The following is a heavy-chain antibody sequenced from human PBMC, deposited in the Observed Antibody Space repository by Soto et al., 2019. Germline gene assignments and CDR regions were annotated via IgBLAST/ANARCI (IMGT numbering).Heavy chain of an antibody. CDR3: YSSDSAEGSGDYLDY. CDR1: GFTFSNAW. CDR2: IKSKTDGGTT. V-gene: IGHV3-15*01. Sequence: GGSLRLSCAASGFTFSNAWMSWVRQAPGKGLEWVGRIKSKTDGGTTDYAAPVKGRFTISRDDSKNTLYLQMNSLKTEDTDVYSCYSSDSAEGSGDYLDYWGQGTMVTVSS. J-gene: IGHJ4*02. D-gene: IGHD2-21*01.